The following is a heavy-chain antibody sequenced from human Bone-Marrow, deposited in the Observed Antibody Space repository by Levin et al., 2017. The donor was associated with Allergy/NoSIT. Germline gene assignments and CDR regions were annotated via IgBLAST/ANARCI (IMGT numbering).Heavy chain of an antibody. Sequence: ASVKVSCKASRGIFSSYAITWVRQVPGQGLEWMGGFLPMFATATFAQNFQGRVTFSADESTTTAHMELTGLTSDDTAMYYCARGGEKGNYVAGGYFLDYWGQGTLVTVSS. D-gene: IGHD1-7*01. CDR2: FLPMFATA. V-gene: IGHV1-69*13. CDR1: RGIFSSYA. CDR3: ARGGEKGNYVAGGYFLDY. J-gene: IGHJ4*02.